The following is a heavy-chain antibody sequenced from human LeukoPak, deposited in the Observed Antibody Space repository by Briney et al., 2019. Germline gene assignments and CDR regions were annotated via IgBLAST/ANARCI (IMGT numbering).Heavy chain of an antibody. V-gene: IGHV3-21*01. J-gene: IGHJ4*02. CDR1: GFTFSSYS. CDR2: ISSSSSYI. Sequence: GGSLRLSCAASGFTFSSYSMNWVRQAPGKGLEWVSSISSSSSYIYYADSVKGRFTISRDNAKNSLYLQMNSLRAEDTAVYYCARYQGSGPPRDLDYWGQGTLVTVSS. D-gene: IGHD6-19*01. CDR3: ARYQGSGPPRDLDY.